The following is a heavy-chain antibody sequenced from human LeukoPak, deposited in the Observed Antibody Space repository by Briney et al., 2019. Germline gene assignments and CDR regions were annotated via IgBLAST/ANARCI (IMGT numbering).Heavy chain of an antibody. D-gene: IGHD2-15*01. V-gene: IGHV1-18*01. Sequence: ASVKVSCKASGYTFTSYGINWVRQAPGQGLKWMGWISAYNGNTNYAQKLQGRVTMTRNTSISTAYMELSSLRSEDTAVYYCARAGLGYCSGGSCYPTLLRSYYYYYMDVWGKGTTVTVSS. J-gene: IGHJ6*03. CDR2: ISAYNGNT. CDR3: ARAGLGYCSGGSCYPTLLRSYYYYYMDV. CDR1: GYTFTSYG.